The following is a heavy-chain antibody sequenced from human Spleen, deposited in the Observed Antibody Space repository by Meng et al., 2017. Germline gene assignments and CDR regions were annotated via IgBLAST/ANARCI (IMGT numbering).Heavy chain of an antibody. D-gene: IGHD3-10*01. J-gene: IGHJ4*02. CDR3: ARGGRPGAGGSIDY. CDR2: MNPNSGNT. CDR1: GYTFTSYD. V-gene: IGHV1-8*01. Sequence: ASVKVSCKASGYTFTSYDINWLRQATRQGLEWMGWMNPNSGNTGYAQKFLGRVTMTRNTSISTAYMVLSSLRSEDTAVYYCARGGRPGAGGSIDYWGQGTLVTVSS.